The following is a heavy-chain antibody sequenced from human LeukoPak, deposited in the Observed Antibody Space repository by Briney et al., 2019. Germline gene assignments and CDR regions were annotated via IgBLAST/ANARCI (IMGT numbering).Heavy chain of an antibody. D-gene: IGHD4-17*01. CDR2: IYYSGST. CDR1: GGSISSYY. CDR3: ARGGLGDHPGYFDY. Sequence: SETLSLTCTVSGGSISSYYWSWIRQHPGKGLEWIGYIYYSGSTYYNPSLKSRVTISVDTSKNQFSLKLSSVTAADTAVYYCARGGLGDHPGYFDYWGQGTLVTVSS. V-gene: IGHV4-59*06. J-gene: IGHJ4*02.